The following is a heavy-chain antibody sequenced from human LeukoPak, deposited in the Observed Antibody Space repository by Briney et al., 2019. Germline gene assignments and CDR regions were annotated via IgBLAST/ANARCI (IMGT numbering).Heavy chain of an antibody. CDR1: GYSFTSYW. D-gene: IGHD3-10*01. Sequence: GESLKISCKGPGYSFTSYWIGWVRQMPGKGLERMGIIYPGDSDTRYSPSFQGQVTISADTSTSTAYLQWSRLKASDTAMYYCARVVRGVPWFDPWGQGTLVSVSS. CDR2: IYPGDSDT. V-gene: IGHV5-51*01. J-gene: IGHJ5*02. CDR3: ARVVRGVPWFDP.